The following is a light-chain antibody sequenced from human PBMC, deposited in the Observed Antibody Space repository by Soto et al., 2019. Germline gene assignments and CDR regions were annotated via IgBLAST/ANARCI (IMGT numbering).Light chain of an antibody. Sequence: IQMTQPPSSLSASIGDRVTITCRASQSISVYLNWYQQKPGKAPKSLIYAASSLHSGVPSRFSGSGSGTDFALTISSLQPEDFGTYYCQQSYSLPTFGQGTKVDIK. CDR1: QSISVY. CDR2: AAS. J-gene: IGKJ2*01. V-gene: IGKV1-39*01. CDR3: QQSYSLPT.